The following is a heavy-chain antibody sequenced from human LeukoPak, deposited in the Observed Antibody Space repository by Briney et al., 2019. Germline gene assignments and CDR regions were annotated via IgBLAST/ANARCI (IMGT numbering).Heavy chain of an antibody. CDR2: ISSSGST. CDR3: ARGPYSYDSSGAFDI. V-gene: IGHV4-61*02. D-gene: IGHD3-22*01. J-gene: IGHJ3*02. CDR1: GDSISSGDYY. Sequence: SETLSLTCTVSGDSISSGDYYWSWIRQPAGKGLEWIRRISSSGSTNYNPSLKSRVTISVDTSKNQFSLKLSSVTAADTAVYFCARGPYSYDSSGAFDIWGQGTIVTVSS.